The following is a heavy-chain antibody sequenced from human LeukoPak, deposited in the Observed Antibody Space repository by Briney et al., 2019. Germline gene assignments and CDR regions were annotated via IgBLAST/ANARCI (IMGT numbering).Heavy chain of an antibody. CDR1: GYTLTDLS. CDR3: ARGPWVWPSIAVASPLDY. J-gene: IGHJ4*02. D-gene: IGHD6-19*01. CDR2: FDLEDGET. V-gene: IGHV1-24*01. Sequence: ASVKVSCKVSGYTLTDLSMHWVRQAPGQGLELMGGFDLEDGETIYAQTFQGRVTITADESTSTAYMELSSLRSEDTAVYYYARGPWVWPSIAVASPLDYWGQGTLVTVSS.